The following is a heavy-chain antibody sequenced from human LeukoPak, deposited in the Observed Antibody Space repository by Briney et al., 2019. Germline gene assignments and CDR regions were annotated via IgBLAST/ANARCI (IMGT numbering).Heavy chain of an antibody. CDR3: AKGGWLDD. V-gene: IGHV3-23*01. J-gene: IGHJ4*02. Sequence: PGGSLRLSCAASGFAFNYAWMSWVRQAPGKGLEWLSLIFDIRGSTSYADSVKGRFTISRDNSKNTVYLQMNRLRAEDTAVYYCAKGGWLDDWGQGTRVTVSS. CDR1: GFAFNYAW. D-gene: IGHD6-19*01. CDR2: IFDIRGST.